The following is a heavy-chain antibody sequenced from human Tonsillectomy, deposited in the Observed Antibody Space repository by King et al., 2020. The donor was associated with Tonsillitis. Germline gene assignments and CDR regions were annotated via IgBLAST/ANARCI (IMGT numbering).Heavy chain of an antibody. D-gene: IGHD2-15*01. V-gene: IGHV3-30*18. CDR1: GFSLSNYA. CDR2: ISYDGSNE. CDR3: AKAVGRLLSSSVDY. Sequence: VQLVESGGGVVQPGRSLRLSCAASGFSLSNYAMHWVRQAPGKGLEWVAVISYDGSNEYYADSVKGRFTISRDNSKNTLYLQMNSLRVEDTVVYYCAKAVGRLLSSSVDYWGQGTLVTVSS. J-gene: IGHJ4*02.